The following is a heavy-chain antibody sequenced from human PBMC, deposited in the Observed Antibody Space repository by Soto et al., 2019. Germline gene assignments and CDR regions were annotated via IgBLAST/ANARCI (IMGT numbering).Heavy chain of an antibody. CDR2: IYYSGST. J-gene: IGHJ4*02. Sequence: PSETLSLTCTVSGGSISSGDYYWSWIRQPPGKGLEWIGYIYYSGSTYYNPSLKSRVTISVDTSKNQFSLKLSSVTAADTAVYYCAREGMVRGVIMWGQGTLVTAPQ. CDR1: GGSISSGDYY. CDR3: AREGMVRGVIM. V-gene: IGHV4-30-4*01. D-gene: IGHD3-10*01.